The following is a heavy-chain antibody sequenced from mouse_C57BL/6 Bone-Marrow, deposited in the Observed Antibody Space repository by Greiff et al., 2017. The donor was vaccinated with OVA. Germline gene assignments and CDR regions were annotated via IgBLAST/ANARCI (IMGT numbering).Heavy chain of an antibody. V-gene: IGHV1-55*01. CDR1: GYTFTSYW. Sequence: QVQLQQPGAELVKPGASVKMSCKASGYTFTSYWITWVKQRPGQGLEWIGDIYPGSGSTNYNEKFKSKATLTVDTSSSTAYMLLSSMTFDDSSVYYCARGTVVAPYCYFDVWGTGTTVTVSS. J-gene: IGHJ1*03. CDR2: IYPGSGST. CDR3: ARGTVVAPYCYFDV. D-gene: IGHD1-1*01.